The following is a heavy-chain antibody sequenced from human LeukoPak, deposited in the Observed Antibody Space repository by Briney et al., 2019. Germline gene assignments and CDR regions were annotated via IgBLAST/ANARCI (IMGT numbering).Heavy chain of an antibody. D-gene: IGHD5-18*01. CDR2: IRRSSSYI. V-gene: IGHV3-21*01. CDR1: GFTFSSYS. J-gene: IGHJ4*02. CDR3: ARDGGVGYSYGFDY. Sequence: GGSLRLSCAASGFTFSSYSMNWVRQAAGKGLEGVSPIRRSSSYIYYADSVKGRFTISRDNAKNSLYLQMNSLTAEDTAVYYCARDGGVGYSYGFDYWGQGTLVTVSS.